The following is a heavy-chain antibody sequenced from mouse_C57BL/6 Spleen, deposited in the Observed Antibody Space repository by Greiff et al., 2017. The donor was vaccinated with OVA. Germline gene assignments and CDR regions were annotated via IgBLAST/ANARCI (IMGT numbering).Heavy chain of an antibody. CDR3: ASPITTVEFAY. Sequence: VQLQQSGAELVKPGASVKISCKASGYAFSSYWMNWVKQRPGKGLEWIGQIYPGDGDTNYNGKFKGKATLTADKSSSTAYMPLISLTAESSAVYFCASPITTVEFAYWGQGTLVTVSA. J-gene: IGHJ3*01. CDR2: IYPGDGDT. D-gene: IGHD1-1*01. V-gene: IGHV1-80*01. CDR1: GYAFSSYW.